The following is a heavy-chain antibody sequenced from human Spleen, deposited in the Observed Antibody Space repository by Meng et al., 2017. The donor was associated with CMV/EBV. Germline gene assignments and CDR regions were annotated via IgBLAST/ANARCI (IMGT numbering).Heavy chain of an antibody. CDR1: VFIFRDYY. D-gene: IGHD1-26*01. J-gene: IGHJ4*02. CDR3: ARYSGSYYVY. V-gene: IGHV3-11*04. Sequence: LSCATCVFIFRDYYMTWIRLAPGKGLEWVSYISGSGGTMYHGDSVRGRFTISRDNAKNSLYLQMNSLRAEDTAVYYCARYSGSYYVYWGQGTLVTVSS. CDR2: ISGSGGTM.